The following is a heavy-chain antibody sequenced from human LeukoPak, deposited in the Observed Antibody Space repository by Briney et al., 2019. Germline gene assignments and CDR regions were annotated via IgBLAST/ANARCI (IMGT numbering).Heavy chain of an antibody. CDR2: IKPNSGVT. J-gene: IGHJ4*02. D-gene: IGHD2-21*02. CDR3: ARPTYCGSNCYFNFDY. CDR1: GYTFATYF. V-gene: IGHV1-2*02. Sequence: ASVKVSCKTSGYTFATYFMHWVRQAPGQGLEWMGYIKPNSGVTNYAQKFRGRVTMTWDTSISTAYIELSGLTSDDTAIYYCARPTYCGSNCYFNFDYWGQGALVTVSS.